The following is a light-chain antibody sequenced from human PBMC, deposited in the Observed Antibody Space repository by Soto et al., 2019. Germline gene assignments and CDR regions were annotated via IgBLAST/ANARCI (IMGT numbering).Light chain of an antibody. Sequence: EIVLTQSPGTLSLSPGERATLSCRASQSVSSSYLAWYQQKLGQAPRLLIHGASSKATGIPDRFSGSGSGTDFTLTISRLEPEDFAVYYCQQYGSSPRTFGQGTKVEIK. CDR3: QQYGSSPRT. CDR1: QSVSSSY. J-gene: IGKJ1*01. CDR2: GAS. V-gene: IGKV3-20*01.